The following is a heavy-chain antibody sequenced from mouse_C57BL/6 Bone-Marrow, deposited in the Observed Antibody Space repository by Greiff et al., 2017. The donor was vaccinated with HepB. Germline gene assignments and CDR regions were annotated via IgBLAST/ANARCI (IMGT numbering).Heavy chain of an antibody. CDR3: ARADYYGSSWYFDY. Sequence: VKLMESGPELVKPGASVKISCKASGYTFTDYYINWVKQRPGQGLEWIGWIFPGSGSTYYNEKFKGKTTLTVDKSSSTAYMLLSSLTSEDSAVYVCARADYYGSSWYFDYWGQGTTLTVS. CDR2: IFPGSGST. CDR1: GYTFTDYY. J-gene: IGHJ2*01. D-gene: IGHD1-1*01. V-gene: IGHV1-75*01.